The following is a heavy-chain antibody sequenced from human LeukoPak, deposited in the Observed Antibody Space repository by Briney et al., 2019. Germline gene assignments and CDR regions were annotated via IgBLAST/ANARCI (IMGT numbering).Heavy chain of an antibody. J-gene: IGHJ5*02. V-gene: IGHV3-23*01. CDR3: VRDPRDTYGTNWFDP. D-gene: IGHD1-1*01. CDR2: ISANGGAT. CDR1: GFTFGSYA. Sequence: GGSLRLSCVGSGFTFGSYAMSWVRQAPGKGLQWVSQISANGGATWYTSSARDRFTISRDNSKNTVYLQMSSLTTDDTATYYCVRDPRDTYGTNWFDPWGQGTFLRVSS.